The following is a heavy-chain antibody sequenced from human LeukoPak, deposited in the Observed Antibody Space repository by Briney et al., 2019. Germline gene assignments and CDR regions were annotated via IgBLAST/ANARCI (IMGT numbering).Heavy chain of an antibody. CDR3: AKEGGQGVGAYHFDY. CDR2: ISYDGSNK. CDR1: GFTFSSYG. D-gene: IGHD1-26*01. V-gene: IGHV3-30*18. J-gene: IGHJ4*02. Sequence: GRSLRLSCAASGFTFSSYGMHWVRQAPGKGLEWVAVISYDGSNKYYADSVKGRFTISRDNSKNTLYLQMNSLRAEDTAVYYCAKEGGQGVGAYHFDYWAQETLVSVPS.